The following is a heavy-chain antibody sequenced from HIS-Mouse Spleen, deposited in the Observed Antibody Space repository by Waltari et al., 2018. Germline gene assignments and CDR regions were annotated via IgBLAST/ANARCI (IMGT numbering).Heavy chain of an antibody. CDR2: INHSGST. CDR3: ARMGPASGSYGDY. CDR1: GGSFSCCY. D-gene: IGHD1-26*01. V-gene: IGHV4-34*01. Sequence: QVQLQQWGAGLLKPSATLSLTCAVYGGSFSCCYWSWIRQPPGKGLEWIGEINHSGSTNYNPSLKSRVTISVDTSKNQFSLKLSSVTAADTAVYYCARMGPASGSYGDYWGQGTLVTVSS. J-gene: IGHJ4*02.